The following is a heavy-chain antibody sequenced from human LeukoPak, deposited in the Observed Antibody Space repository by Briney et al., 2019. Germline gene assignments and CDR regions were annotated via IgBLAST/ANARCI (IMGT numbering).Heavy chain of an antibody. Sequence: SETLSLTCSVSGYSISDGHVWAWIRQPPGKGLEWIGTVHHSGNTYYNPSLQSRVTVSVDTSRNQFSLRLTSVTAADTGAYYCARINWTPDSWGRGTLVTVSS. CDR3: ARINWTPDS. V-gene: IGHV4-38-2*02. CDR1: GYSISDGHV. CDR2: VHHSGNT. D-gene: IGHD1-1*01. J-gene: IGHJ4*02.